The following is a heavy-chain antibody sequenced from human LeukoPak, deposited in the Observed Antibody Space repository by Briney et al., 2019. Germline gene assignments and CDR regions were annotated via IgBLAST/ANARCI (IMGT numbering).Heavy chain of an antibody. CDR3: ARLVVVAATQS. D-gene: IGHD2-15*01. Sequence: PGGSLRLSCAASGFTFSSYEMNWVRQAPGKRLEWVSYISSSGSTIYYADSVKGRFTISRDNAKNSLYLQMNSLRAEDTAVYYCARLVVVAATQSWGQGTLVTVSS. CDR1: GFTFSSYE. V-gene: IGHV3-48*03. CDR2: ISSSGSTI. J-gene: IGHJ5*02.